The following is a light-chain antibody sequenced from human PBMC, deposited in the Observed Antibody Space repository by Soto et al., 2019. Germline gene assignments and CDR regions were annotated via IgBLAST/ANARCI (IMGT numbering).Light chain of an antibody. Sequence: QSALTQPPSASGSPGQSVTISCTGTRSDVGDYNYVSWYQQHPGKAPKLLIYEVTKRPSGVPDRFSGSKSANTASLTVSGLQAEDDADYYCSSYAGSDNVEVFGGGTKLTVL. V-gene: IGLV2-8*01. CDR2: EVT. CDR3: SSYAGSDNVEV. J-gene: IGLJ2*01. CDR1: RSDVGDYNY.